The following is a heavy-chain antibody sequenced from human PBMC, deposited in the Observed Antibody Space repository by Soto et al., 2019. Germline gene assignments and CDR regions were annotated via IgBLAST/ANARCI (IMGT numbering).Heavy chain of an antibody. CDR3: ARDLVVVAATPDNWFDS. CDR1: GFTFSSYS. V-gene: IGHV3-21*01. Sequence: PGGSLRLSCAASGFTFSSYSMNWVRQAPGKGLEWVSSISSSSSYIYYADSVKGRFTISRDNAKNSLYLQMNSLRAEDTAVYYCARDLVVVAATPDNWFDSWRQGILVSV. D-gene: IGHD2-15*01. CDR2: ISSSSSYI. J-gene: IGHJ5*01.